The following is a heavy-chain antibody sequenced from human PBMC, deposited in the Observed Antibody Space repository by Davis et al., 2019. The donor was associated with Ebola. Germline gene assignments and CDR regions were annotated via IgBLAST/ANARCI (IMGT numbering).Heavy chain of an antibody. V-gene: IGHV3-23*01. CDR2: ISGSGDRT. J-gene: IGHJ4*02. CDR3: AKDRERWLQVPFDY. D-gene: IGHD5-24*01. Sequence: PGGSLRLSCAASGFTFSSYAMSWVRQAPGKGLECVSGISGSGDRTYYADSVKGRFTISRDNSKNTLYLQMDSLRAEDTALYYCAKDRERWLQVPFDYWGQGAVVTVSS. CDR1: GFTFSSYA.